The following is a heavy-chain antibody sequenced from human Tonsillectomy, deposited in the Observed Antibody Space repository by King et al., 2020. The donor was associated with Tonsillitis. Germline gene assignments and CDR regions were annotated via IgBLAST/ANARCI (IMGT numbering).Heavy chain of an antibody. CDR1: GVSVSSNSAA. Sequence: QVQLQQSGPGLVKPSQTLSLSCAISGVSVSSNSAAWHWNRQSTSIGLEWLGRTYYRSKWYNDYAVSVKSRITINPDTSKNQFSLQLNSVTPEDTAVYYCARDLRYSSRWYGVRGGYFDYWGQGTLVTVSS. J-gene: IGHJ4*02. CDR2: TYYRSKWYN. V-gene: IGHV6-1*01. D-gene: IGHD6-13*01. CDR3: ARDLRYSSRWYGVRGGYFDY.